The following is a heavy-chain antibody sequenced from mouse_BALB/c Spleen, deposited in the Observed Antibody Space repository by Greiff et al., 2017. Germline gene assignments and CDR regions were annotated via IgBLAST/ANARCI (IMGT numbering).Heavy chain of an antibody. CDR2: IHYSGST. V-gene: IGHV3-1*02. CDR3: ARGELPDAMDY. J-gene: IGHJ4*01. CDR1: GYSITSGYS. Sequence: DVKLQESGPDLVKPSQSLSLTCTVTGYSITSGYSWHWIRQFPGNKLEWMGYIHYSGSTNSNPSLKSRISITRDTSKNQFFLQLNSVTTEDTATYYCARGELPDAMDYWGQGTSVTVSS. D-gene: IGHD1-1*01.